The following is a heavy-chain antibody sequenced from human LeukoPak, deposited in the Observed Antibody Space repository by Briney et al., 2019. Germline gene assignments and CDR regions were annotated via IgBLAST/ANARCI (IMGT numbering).Heavy chain of an antibody. CDR3: ARITMVRGVIINPNFDY. D-gene: IGHD3-10*01. Sequence: ASVKVSCKASGYTFTSYYMHWVRQAPGQGLEWMGIINPSGGSTSYAQKFQGRVTMTRDMSTSTAYMELRSLRSDDTAVYYCARITMVRGVIINPNFDYWGQGTLVTVSS. V-gene: IGHV1-46*01. CDR2: INPSGGST. J-gene: IGHJ4*02. CDR1: GYTFTSYY.